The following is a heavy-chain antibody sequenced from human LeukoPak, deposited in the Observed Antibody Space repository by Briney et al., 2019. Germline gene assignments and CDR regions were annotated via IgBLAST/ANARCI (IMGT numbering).Heavy chain of an antibody. CDR2: IRSELYGGTP. J-gene: IGHJ4*02. D-gene: IGHD1-26*01. CDR3: TRRVGY. V-gene: IGHV3-49*03. CDR1: GFNFGEYA. Sequence: GGSLRLSCAGSGFNFGEYAMTWFRQAPGKGLEWVGYIRSELYGGTPEYAASVKDRFIISRDDSKSILYLRMNSLKTEDTAIYFCTRRVGYWGQGTLVTVSS.